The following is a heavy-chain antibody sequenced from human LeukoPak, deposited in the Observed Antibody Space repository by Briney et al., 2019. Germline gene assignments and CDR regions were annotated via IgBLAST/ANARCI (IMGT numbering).Heavy chain of an antibody. D-gene: IGHD6-13*01. V-gene: IGHV3-21*01. CDR1: GFTFSSYS. CDR3: ARDPMSSSWYDYYYMDV. CDR2: ISSSSSYI. Sequence: PGGSLRLSCAASGFTFSSYSMNWVRQAPGKGLEWVSSISSSSSYIYYADSVKGRLTISRDNAKNSLYLQMNSLRAEDTAVYYCARDPMSSSWYDYYYMDVWGKGTTVTVSS. J-gene: IGHJ6*03.